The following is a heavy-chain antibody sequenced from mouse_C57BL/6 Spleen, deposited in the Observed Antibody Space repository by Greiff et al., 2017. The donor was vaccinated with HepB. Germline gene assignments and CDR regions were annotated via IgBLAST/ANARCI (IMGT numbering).Heavy chain of an antibody. CDR3: RPITTVVARAY. D-gene: IGHD1-1*01. CDR2: YPGSGNTY. V-gene: IGHV1-83*01. CDR1: YTFTDYYM. Sequence: VQLKESGPELVKPGASVKMSCKASGYTFTDYYMHWVKQKPGKGLEWIGEIYPGSGNTYYNEKFKGKATLTADTSSSTAYMQLSSLTSEDSAVYFCARPITTVVARAYWGQGTLVTVSA. J-gene: IGHJ3*01.